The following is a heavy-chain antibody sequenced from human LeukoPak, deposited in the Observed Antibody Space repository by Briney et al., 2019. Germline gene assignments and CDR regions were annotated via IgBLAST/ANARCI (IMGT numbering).Heavy chain of an antibody. J-gene: IGHJ2*01. D-gene: IGHD2-21*01. CDR2: IAVGSGNT. CDR3: AAVAYCGGDCPSYWYFDL. CDR1: GFTFTSSA. Sequence: SVKVSRKASGFTFTSSAVQWVRQARGQRLEWIGWIAVGSGNTNYAQKFQERVTITRDMSTSTAYMELSSLRSEDTAVYYCAAVAYCGGDCPSYWYFDLWGRGTLVTVSS. V-gene: IGHV1-58*01.